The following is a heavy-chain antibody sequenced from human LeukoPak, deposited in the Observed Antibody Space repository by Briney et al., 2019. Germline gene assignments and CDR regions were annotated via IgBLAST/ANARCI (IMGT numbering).Heavy chain of an antibody. Sequence: SETLSLTCTVSGGSISSSSYYWGWIRQPPGKGLEWIGSIYYSGSTYYNPSLKSRVTISVDTSKNQFSLKLSSVTAADTAVYYCARFLSGGGILTYYGMDVWGQGTTVTVSS. J-gene: IGHJ6*02. CDR1: GGSISSSSYY. CDR3: ARFLSGGGILTYYGMDV. D-gene: IGHD2-15*01. CDR2: IYYSGST. V-gene: IGHV4-39*01.